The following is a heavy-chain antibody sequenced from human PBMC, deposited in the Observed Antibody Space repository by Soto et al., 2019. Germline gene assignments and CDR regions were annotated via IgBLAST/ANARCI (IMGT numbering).Heavy chain of an antibody. D-gene: IGHD2-21*02. Sequence: QVQLVQSGAEVKKPGASVKVSCKTSGYTFTGYYIHWVRQAPGQGLEWMGWINPNSGGTKYAQKFQGRVTMTRDTSISTVYMELNRLRSDDTAVYYCARDQEVTSELFNYWGHGSLVTVSS. V-gene: IGHV1-2*02. CDR2: INPNSGGT. CDR1: GYTFTGYY. CDR3: ARDQEVTSELFNY. J-gene: IGHJ4*01.